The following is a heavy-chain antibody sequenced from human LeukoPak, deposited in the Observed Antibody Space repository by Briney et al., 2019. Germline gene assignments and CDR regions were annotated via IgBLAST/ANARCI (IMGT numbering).Heavy chain of an antibody. CDR2: ISSSGSTI. CDR1: GFTFSSYE. D-gene: IGHD3-10*01. V-gene: IGHV3-48*03. Sequence: PGGSLRLSCAASGFTFSSYEMNWVRQAPGKGLEWVSYISSSGSTIYYADSVKDRFTISRDNSKNTLYLQMNSLRVEDTAVYYCARVTYYGSGNYYYYYMDVWGKGTTVTVSS. J-gene: IGHJ6*03. CDR3: ARVTYYGSGNYYYYYMDV.